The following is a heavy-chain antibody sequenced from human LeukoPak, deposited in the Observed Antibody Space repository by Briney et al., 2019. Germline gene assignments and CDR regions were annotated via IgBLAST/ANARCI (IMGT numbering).Heavy chain of an antibody. V-gene: IGHV4-4*07. CDR2: IYTSGST. CDR1: GGSISSYY. Sequence: PSEALSLTCTVSGGSISSYYWSWLRQPAGKGLEWIGRIYTSGSTNYNPSLKSRVTMSVDTSKNQFSLKLSSVTAADTAVYYCAREKRQQLSRGYGMDVWGQGTTVTVSS. CDR3: AREKRQQLSRGYGMDV. J-gene: IGHJ6*02. D-gene: IGHD6-13*01.